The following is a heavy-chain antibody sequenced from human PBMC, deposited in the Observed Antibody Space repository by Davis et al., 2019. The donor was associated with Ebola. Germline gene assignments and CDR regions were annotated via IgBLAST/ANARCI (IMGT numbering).Heavy chain of an antibody. CDR3: AREAVVIVI. CDR2: ISGSGGST. J-gene: IGHJ4*02. V-gene: IGHV3-11*04. D-gene: IGHD2-21*01. Sequence: GESLKISCAASGFTFSDYYMSWIRQAPGKGLEWVSAISGSGGSTYYADSVKGRFTISRDNAKNSLYLQMNSLRAEDTAVYYCAREAVVIVIGGQGTLVTVSS. CDR1: GFTFSDYY.